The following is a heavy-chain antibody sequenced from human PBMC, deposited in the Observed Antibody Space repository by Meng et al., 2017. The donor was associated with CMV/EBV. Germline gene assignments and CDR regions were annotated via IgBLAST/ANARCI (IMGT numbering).Heavy chain of an antibody. V-gene: IGHV4-61*01. CDR3: ASSVNYDFWSGDAFDI. CDR2: IYYSGST. CDR1: GGPVSSGSYY. D-gene: IGHD3-3*01. J-gene: IGHJ3*02. Sequence: GSLRLSCTVSGGPVSSGSYYWSWIRQPPGKGLEWIGYIYYSGSTNYNPSLKSRVTISVDTSKNQFSLKLSSVTAADTAVYYCASSVNYDFWSGDAFDIWGQGTMVTVSS.